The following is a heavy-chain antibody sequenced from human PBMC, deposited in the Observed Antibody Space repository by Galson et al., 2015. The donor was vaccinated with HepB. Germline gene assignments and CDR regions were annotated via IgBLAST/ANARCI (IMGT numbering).Heavy chain of an antibody. CDR1: GYTFTSYG. V-gene: IGHV1-18*01. D-gene: IGHD1-26*01. CDR3: ASVSGSYWGHDAFDI. J-gene: IGHJ3*02. Sequence: SVKVSCKASGYTFTSYGISWVRQAPGQGLEWMGWISAYNGNTNYAQKLQGRVTMTTDTSTSTAYMELRSLRSDDTAVYYCASVSGSYWGHDAFDIWGQGTMVTVSS. CDR2: ISAYNGNT.